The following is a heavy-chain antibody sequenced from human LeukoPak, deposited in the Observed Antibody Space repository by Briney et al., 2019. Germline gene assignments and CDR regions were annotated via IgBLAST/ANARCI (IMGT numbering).Heavy chain of an antibody. J-gene: IGHJ4*02. CDR3: ARVSRLAFDY. V-gene: IGHV4-59*12. CDR1: GGFLTSYY. D-gene: IGHD6-19*01. CDR2: IYYTGNT. Sequence: PSETLSLTRSVSGGFLTSYYWSWIRQPPAKGLEWFGYIYYTGNTKYNPFLKSRVTISVDTSKHQFSLKLSSVTAADTAVYYCARVSRLAFDYWGQGTLVSVSS.